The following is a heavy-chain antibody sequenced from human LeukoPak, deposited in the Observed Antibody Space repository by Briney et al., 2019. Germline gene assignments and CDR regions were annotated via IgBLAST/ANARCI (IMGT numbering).Heavy chain of an antibody. V-gene: IGHV3-23*01. CDR1: GFTYSSYA. D-gene: IGHD3-22*01. Sequence: GGSLRLSCAASGFTYSSYAMSWVRQASGKGLEWVAAISGSGGSTYYADSVKGRFTISRDNSKNTLYLQMNSLRPEDTAVYYCARALAYYYDSTANFLDYWGQGTLVTVSS. J-gene: IGHJ4*02. CDR2: ISGSGGST. CDR3: ARALAYYYDSTANFLDY.